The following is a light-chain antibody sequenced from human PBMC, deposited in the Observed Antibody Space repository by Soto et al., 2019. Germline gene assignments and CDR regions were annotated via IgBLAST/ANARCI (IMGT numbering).Light chain of an antibody. V-gene: IGKV3-20*01. J-gene: IGKJ5*01. Sequence: EIVLTQSPGTLSLSPGERATLSCRASQSVSSSYLAWYQQKPGQAPRLLIYGASTRATDIPDRFTGSGSGTDFSLTITRLEPEDFAVYYCQHYGSSPPITFGQGTRLE. CDR1: QSVSSSY. CDR3: QHYGSSPPIT. CDR2: GAS.